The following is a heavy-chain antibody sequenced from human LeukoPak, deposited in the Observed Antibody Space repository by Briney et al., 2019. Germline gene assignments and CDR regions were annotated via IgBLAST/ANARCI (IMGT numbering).Heavy chain of an antibody. D-gene: IGHD6-19*01. CDR2: ISAVGGDT. V-gene: IGHV3-23*01. Sequence: GGSLRLSCAASGFTFSTYAMTWVRQAPRERLEWVSAISAVGGDTFYADSVKGRFTISRDNSKNTLYPQMNSLRAEDTAVYYCAKDGTSGSGWPYFDYWGQGTLVTVSS. J-gene: IGHJ4*02. CDR3: AKDGTSGSGWPYFDY. CDR1: GFTFSTYA.